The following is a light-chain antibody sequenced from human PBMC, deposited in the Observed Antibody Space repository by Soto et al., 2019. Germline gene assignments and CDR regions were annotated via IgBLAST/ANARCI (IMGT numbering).Light chain of an antibody. CDR2: EVI. V-gene: IGLV2-23*02. CDR3: CSYAGSYSSL. Sequence: QSALTQSASVSGSPGQSVTISCTGTSSDVGTYDLVSWYQQHPGKAPKLLIYEVIKRPSGVSNRFSGSKSGNTASLTISGLQAEDEADYYCCSYAGSYSSLFGGGTKLTLL. CDR1: SSDVGTYDL. J-gene: IGLJ3*02.